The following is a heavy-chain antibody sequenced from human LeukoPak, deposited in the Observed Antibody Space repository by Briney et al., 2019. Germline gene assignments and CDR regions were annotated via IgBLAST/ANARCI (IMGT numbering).Heavy chain of an antibody. J-gene: IGHJ6*02. CDR1: GYIVTNYY. V-gene: IGHV1-46*01. CDR3: ASVFKHGMDV. Sequence: ASVKVSCKASGYIVTNYYVHWVRQAPGQGLEWMGILNPSGGSSSYAQKFQGRATLTRATSTSTVYMELSSLRSEDTAVYYCASVFKHGMDVWGQGTTVIVSS. CDR2: LNPSGGSS.